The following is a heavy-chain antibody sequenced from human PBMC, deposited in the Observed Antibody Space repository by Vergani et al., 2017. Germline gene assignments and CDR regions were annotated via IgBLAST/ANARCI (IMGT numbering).Heavy chain of an antibody. J-gene: IGHJ2*01. CDR2: IYPGDSDT. CDR1: GYSFTSYW. Sequence: EVQLVQSGAEVKKPGESLKISCKGSGYSFTSYWIGWVRQMPGKGLEWMGIIYPGDSDTRYSPSFQGQVTISAAKSISTAYLQWSSLKASDTAMYYCARGRYSYGETYWYFDLWGRGTLVTVSS. D-gene: IGHD5-18*01. V-gene: IGHV5-51*01. CDR3: ARGRYSYGETYWYFDL.